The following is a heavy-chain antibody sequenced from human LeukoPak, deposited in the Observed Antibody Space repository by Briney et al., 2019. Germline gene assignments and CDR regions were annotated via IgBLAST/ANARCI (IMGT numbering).Heavy chain of an antibody. V-gene: IGHV4-38-2*02. CDR2: IYHSGST. CDR1: DYSISSGYY. J-gene: IGHJ4*02. CDR3: ARDSLGIAAAGTRGIDY. D-gene: IGHD6-13*01. Sequence: PSETLSLTCTVSDYSISSGYYWGWIRQPPGKGLEWIGNIYHSGSTYYNPSLKSRVTISVDTSKNQFSLKLSSVTAADTAVYYCARDSLGIAAAGTRGIDYWGQGTLVTVSS.